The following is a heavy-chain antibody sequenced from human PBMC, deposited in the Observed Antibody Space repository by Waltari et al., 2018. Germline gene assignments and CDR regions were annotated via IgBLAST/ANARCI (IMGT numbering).Heavy chain of an antibody. J-gene: IGHJ6*02. V-gene: IGHV4-34*01. CDR1: GGSFSGYY. D-gene: IGHD3-22*01. CDR2: INHSGST. Sequence: QVQLQQWGAGLLKPSETLSLTCAVYGGSFSGYYWSWIRQPPGKGLEWIGEINHSGSTNYNPSLKSRVTRSVDTSKNQFSLKLSAVTAADTAVYYCARGRYYDSSGYYFGYYYYYGMDVWGQGTTVTVSS. CDR3: ARGRYYDSSGYYFGYYYYYGMDV.